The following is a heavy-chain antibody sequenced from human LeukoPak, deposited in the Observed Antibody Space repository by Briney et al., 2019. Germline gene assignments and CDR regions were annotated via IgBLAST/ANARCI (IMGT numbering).Heavy chain of an antibody. CDR1: GFTFDDYA. CDR2: ISWDSGSI. CDR3: AKDMGYCSGGSCRGASGMDV. Sequence: GGSLRLSCAASGFTFDDYAMHWVRQAPGKGLEWVSGISWDSGSIGYADFVKGRFTISRDNAKNSLYLQMNSLRAEDTALYYCAKDMGYCSGGSCRGASGMDVWGQGTTVTVSS. V-gene: IGHV3-9*01. D-gene: IGHD2-15*01. J-gene: IGHJ6*02.